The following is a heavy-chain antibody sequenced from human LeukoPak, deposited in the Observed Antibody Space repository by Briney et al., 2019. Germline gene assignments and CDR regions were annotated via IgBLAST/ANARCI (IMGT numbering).Heavy chain of an antibody. CDR1: GGSISSYY. Sequence: SETLSLTCTVSGGSISSYYWSWIRQPPGKGLEWIGYIYYSGSTSYSPSLKSRVTISVDTSKNQFSLKLSSVTAADTAVYYCARGVVPRSYSSSWYYWGQGALVTVSS. J-gene: IGHJ4*02. CDR2: IYYSGST. D-gene: IGHD6-13*01. V-gene: IGHV4-59*01. CDR3: ARGVVPRSYSSSWYY.